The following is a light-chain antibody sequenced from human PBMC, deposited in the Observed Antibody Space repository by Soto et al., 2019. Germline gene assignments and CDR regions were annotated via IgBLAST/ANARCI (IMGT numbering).Light chain of an antibody. Sequence: EIVMTQSPASLSASPGERATLSCRASQSISTNLVWYQQKPGQAPRVLIYGASTRATGIPARFSGSGSGTDFTLTISSLEPEDFALYYCQQSCSSPWTFGQGTKVDI. CDR3: QQSCSSPWT. CDR1: QSISTN. CDR2: GAS. J-gene: IGKJ1*01. V-gene: IGKV3-15*01.